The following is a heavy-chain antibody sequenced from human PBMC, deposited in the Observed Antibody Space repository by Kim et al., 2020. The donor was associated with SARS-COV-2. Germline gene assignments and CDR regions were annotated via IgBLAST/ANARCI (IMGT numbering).Heavy chain of an antibody. V-gene: IGHV3-48*04. CDR2: INSGRTTI. D-gene: IGHD6-13*01. Sequence: GGSLRLSCAASGFTFSSYNMNWVRQAPGKGLEWVSYINSGRTTIYYADSVKGRFTISRDNAKNSLYLQMNSLRAEDTAVYYCARVLSWGLDYWGQGTLVTVSS. J-gene: IGHJ4*02. CDR1: GFTFSSYN. CDR3: ARVLSWGLDY.